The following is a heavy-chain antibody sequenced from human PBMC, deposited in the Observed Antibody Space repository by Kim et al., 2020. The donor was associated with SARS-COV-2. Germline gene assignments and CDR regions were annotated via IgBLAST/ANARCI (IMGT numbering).Heavy chain of an antibody. CDR2: K. V-gene: IGHV1-18*01. J-gene: IGHJ4*02. Sequence: KNYAQKLQGRFTMTAEPATSTAYMELRSLGSEDTAVYYCASDRGTWITGDYWGQGTLVTVSS. D-gene: IGHD1-1*01. CDR3: ASDRGTWITGDY.